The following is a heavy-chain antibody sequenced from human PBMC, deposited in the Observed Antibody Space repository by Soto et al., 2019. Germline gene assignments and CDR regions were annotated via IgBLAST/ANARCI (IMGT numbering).Heavy chain of an antibody. V-gene: IGHV3-21*01. D-gene: IGHD3-22*01. Sequence: GGSLRLSCAASGFTFSSYSMNWVRQAPGKGLGWVSSISSSSSYIYYADSVKGRFTISRDNAKNSLYLQMNSLRAEDTAVYYCARDRDYYDSSGYYLEAFDIWGQGTMVTVSS. CDR3: ARDRDYYDSSGYYLEAFDI. CDR2: ISSSSSYI. J-gene: IGHJ3*02. CDR1: GFTFSSYS.